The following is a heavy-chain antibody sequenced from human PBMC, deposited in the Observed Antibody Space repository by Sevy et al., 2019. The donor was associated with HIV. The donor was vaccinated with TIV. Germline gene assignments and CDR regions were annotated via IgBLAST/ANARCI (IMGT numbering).Heavy chain of an antibody. CDR1: GYIFTDYY. V-gene: IGHV1-2*02. CDR3: ARLTTKPTSDLYGMDV. Sequence: ASVKVSCKASGYIFTDYYIHWVRQAPGQGLEWMAWINSDSGVTNYAQRFQGEVTVTRDTSLSTAYLELIRLRSNDTAIYYGARLTTKPTSDLYGMDVWGQGTTVTVSS. J-gene: IGHJ6*02. CDR2: INSDSGVT. D-gene: IGHD4-17*01.